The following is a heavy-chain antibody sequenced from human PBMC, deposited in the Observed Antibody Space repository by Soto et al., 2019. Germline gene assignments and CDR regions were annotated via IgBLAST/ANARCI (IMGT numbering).Heavy chain of an antibody. CDR2: IYSAGNT. Sequence: RGSLRLSCAASGFTVSSNYMSWVRQAPGKGLEWISIIYSAGNTYYADSVKGRFTISRDNSKNTLYLQMNSLGAEDTAVYYCARDFVVGGPTINYYYGMDVWGQGT. D-gene: IGHD1-26*01. CDR3: ARDFVVGGPTINYYYGMDV. V-gene: IGHV3-66*01. CDR1: GFTVSSNY. J-gene: IGHJ6*02.